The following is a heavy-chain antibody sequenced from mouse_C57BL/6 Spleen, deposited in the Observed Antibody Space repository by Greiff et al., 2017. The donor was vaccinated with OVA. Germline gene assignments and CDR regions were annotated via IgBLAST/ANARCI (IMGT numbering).Heavy chain of an antibody. CDR2: IWSGGST. V-gene: IGHV2-2*01. D-gene: IGHD1-1*01. J-gene: IGHJ4*01. CDR1: GFSLTSYG. Sequence: QVQLKQSGPGLVQPSQSLSITCTVSGFSLTSYGVHWVRQSPGKGLEWLGVIWSGGSTDYNAAFISRLSISKDNSKSQVFFKMNSLQADDTAIYYCAREVFTTVVKDYGAMDYWGQGTSVTVSS. CDR3: AREVFTTVVKDYGAMDY.